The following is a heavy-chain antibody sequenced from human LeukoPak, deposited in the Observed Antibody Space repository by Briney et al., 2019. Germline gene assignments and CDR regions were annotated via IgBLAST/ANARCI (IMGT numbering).Heavy chain of an antibody. V-gene: IGHV3-11*01. Sequence: KAGGSLRLSCAASGFTFGDYYMSWIRQAPGKGLEWVSYISSSGSTIYYADSVKGRFTISRDNAKNSLYLQMNSLRAEDTALYYCAKDITGDCSGGSCYYFDYWGQGTLVTVSS. CDR2: ISSSGSTI. D-gene: IGHD2-15*01. CDR3: AKDITGDCSGGSCYYFDY. CDR1: GFTFGDYY. J-gene: IGHJ4*02.